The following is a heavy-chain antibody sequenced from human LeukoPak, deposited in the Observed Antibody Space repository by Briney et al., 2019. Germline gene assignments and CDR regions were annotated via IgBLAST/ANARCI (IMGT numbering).Heavy chain of an antibody. CDR3: ALAAAGFFDY. CDR1: GFAVKSSY. V-gene: IGHV3-53*01. D-gene: IGHD6-13*01. Sequence: GGSLRLSCAASGFAVKSSYMNWVRQAPGKGLEWVSVIYSGGSTYYADSVKGRFTISRDNSKNTLYLQMNSLRAEDTAVYYCALAAAGFFDYWGQGTLVTVSS. J-gene: IGHJ4*02. CDR2: IYSGGST.